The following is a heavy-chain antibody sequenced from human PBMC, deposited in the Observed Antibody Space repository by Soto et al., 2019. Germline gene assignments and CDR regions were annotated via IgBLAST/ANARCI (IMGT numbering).Heavy chain of an antibody. D-gene: IGHD2-15*01. Sequence: SETLSLTCTISGGSVSVYYWSWIRQPPGQALEWIGYIYDTGSPYYNPALRSRVSISADTSKNQISLKLTSATAAATAVYYCARGVASRPPRYS. V-gene: IGHV4-59*02. CDR1: GGSVSVYY. CDR2: IYDTGSP. J-gene: IGHJ5*01. CDR3: ARGVASRPPRYS.